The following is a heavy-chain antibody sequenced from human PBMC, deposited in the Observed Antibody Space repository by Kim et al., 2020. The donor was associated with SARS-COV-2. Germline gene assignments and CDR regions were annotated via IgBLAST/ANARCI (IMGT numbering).Heavy chain of an antibody. V-gene: IGHV1-69*13. D-gene: IGHD2-2*02. Sequence: SVKVSCKASGGTFSSYAISWVRQAPGQGLEWMGGIIPIFGTANYAQKFQGRVTITADESTSTAYMELSSLRSEDTAVYYCASTSPSIVVVPAAILGRYYYYGMDVWGQGTTVTVSS. CDR1: GGTFSSYA. J-gene: IGHJ6*02. CDR3: ASTSPSIVVVPAAILGRYYYYGMDV. CDR2: IIPIFGTA.